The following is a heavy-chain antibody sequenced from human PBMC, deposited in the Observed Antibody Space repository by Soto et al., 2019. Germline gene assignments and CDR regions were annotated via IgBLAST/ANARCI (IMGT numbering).Heavy chain of an antibody. Sequence: GASVNVSCKASGYTFTGYYMHWVRQAPGQGLEWMGWINPNSGGTNYAQKFQGWVTMTRDTSISTAYMELSRLRSDDTAVYYCARGGPPGYSGYDPYYYYGMDVWGQGTTVTVSS. J-gene: IGHJ6*02. D-gene: IGHD5-12*01. CDR3: ARGGPPGYSGYDPYYYYGMDV. CDR1: GYTFTGYY. V-gene: IGHV1-2*04. CDR2: INPNSGGT.